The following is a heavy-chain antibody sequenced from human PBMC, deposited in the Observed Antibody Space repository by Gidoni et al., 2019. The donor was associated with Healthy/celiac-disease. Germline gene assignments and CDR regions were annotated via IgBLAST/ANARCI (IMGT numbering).Heavy chain of an antibody. J-gene: IGHJ2*01. Sequence: QVKLVESGGGLVKPVGALRLSCAASVFTFRDYYMSLIRQVPGKGLEWVSYISSSSTYTNYADSVKGRFTISRDNAKHSLYLQMNRLRAEDTAVYYCARDWPDWGSRAFDLWGRGTLVTVSS. CDR2: ISSSSTYT. V-gene: IGHV3-11*06. CDR1: VFTFRDYY. CDR3: ARDWPDWGSRAFDL. D-gene: IGHD7-27*01.